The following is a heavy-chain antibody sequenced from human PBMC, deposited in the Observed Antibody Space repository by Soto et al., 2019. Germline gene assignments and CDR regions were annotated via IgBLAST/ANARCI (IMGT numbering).Heavy chain of an antibody. CDR3: AREGILGLFDAYDL. V-gene: IGHV1-18*04. J-gene: IGHJ3*01. CDR2: ISTHNGNT. D-gene: IGHD3-3*01. Sequence: ASLKVSCKASVFTSSGISWVRQAPGQRLEWMGWISTHNGNTIYAQKFQGRVIMTMDTSTTTVYMELRSLRPDDTAVYLCAREGILGLFDAYDLWGQGTMVT. CDR1: VFTSSG.